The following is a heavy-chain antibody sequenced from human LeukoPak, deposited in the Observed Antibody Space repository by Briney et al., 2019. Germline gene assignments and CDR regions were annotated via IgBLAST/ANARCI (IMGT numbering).Heavy chain of an antibody. D-gene: IGHD3-3*01. J-gene: IGHJ6*02. Sequence: SVKVSCKASGGTFSSYAISWVRQAPGQGLEWMGGIIPIFGTANYAQKFQGRVTITADESTSTAYMELSSLRSEDTAAYYCARGGPEIITISGRAYYYYGMDAWGQGTTVTVSS. CDR3: ARGGPEIITISGRAYYYYGMDA. V-gene: IGHV1-69*13. CDR1: GGTFSSYA. CDR2: IIPIFGTA.